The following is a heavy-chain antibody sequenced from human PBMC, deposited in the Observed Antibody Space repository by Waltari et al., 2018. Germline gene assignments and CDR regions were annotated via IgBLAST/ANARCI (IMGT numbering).Heavy chain of an antibody. CDR1: GGSISSYY. D-gene: IGHD1-26*01. CDR3: AREGAGVGAVIDY. Sequence: QVQLQESGPGLVKPSETLSLTCTVSGGSISSYYWSWIRQPPGKGLEWIGYIYYSGGTNYNPSLKSRVTISVDTSKNQFSLKLSSVTAADTAVYYCAREGAGVGAVIDYWGQGTLVTVSS. V-gene: IGHV4-59*01. J-gene: IGHJ4*02. CDR2: IYYSGGT.